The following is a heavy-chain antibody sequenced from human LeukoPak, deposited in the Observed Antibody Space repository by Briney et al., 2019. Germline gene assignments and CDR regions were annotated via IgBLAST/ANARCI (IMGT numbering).Heavy chain of an antibody. CDR3: ASGILTVYYFY. Sequence: SETLSLTCAVYGGSFSGYYWSWIRQPPGKGLEWIGEINHSGSTNYNPSLKSRVTISVDTSKNQFSLKLSSVTAADTAVYYCASGILTVYYFYWGREPLVTVSS. D-gene: IGHD3-9*01. J-gene: IGHJ4*02. V-gene: IGHV4-34*01. CDR2: INHSGST. CDR1: GGSFSGYY.